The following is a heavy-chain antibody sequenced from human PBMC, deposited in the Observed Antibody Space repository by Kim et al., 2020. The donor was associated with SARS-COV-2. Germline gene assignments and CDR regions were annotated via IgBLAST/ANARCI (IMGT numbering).Heavy chain of an antibody. J-gene: IGHJ4*02. Sequence: GESLKISCQGSGYTFTTYWIGWVRQMPGQGLEWMGVIYPRDSDTRYSPSFRGLVTISADKSINTAYLHWSGLQASDTAMYYCVRKEVGATWGRFDFWGQGTLVTVSS. V-gene: IGHV5-51*01. CDR2: IYPRDSDT. CDR1: GYTFTTYW. CDR3: VRKEVGATWGRFDF. D-gene: IGHD1-26*01.